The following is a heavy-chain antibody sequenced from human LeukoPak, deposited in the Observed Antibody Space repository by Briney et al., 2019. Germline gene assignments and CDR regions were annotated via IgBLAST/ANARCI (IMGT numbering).Heavy chain of an antibody. D-gene: IGHD3-3*01. CDR2: ISSSGSTI. CDR3: AKDGLQSSEWLPPLNY. CDR1: GFTFSYYY. V-gene: IGHV3-11*01. J-gene: IGHJ4*02. Sequence: PGVSLTFSCSASGFTFSYYYMSWVRQAPAKGLEWVSYISSSGSTIYYADSVKGRFIISRDNVKNSLYMQMISLRAEDTATSYCAKDGLQSSEWLPPLNYWGEGTLVTVSS.